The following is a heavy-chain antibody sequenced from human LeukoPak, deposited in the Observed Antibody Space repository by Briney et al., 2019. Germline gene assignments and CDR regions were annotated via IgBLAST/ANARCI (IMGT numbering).Heavy chain of an antibody. Sequence: PGRSLRLSCAASGFTFSSYGMHWVRQAPGKGLEWVAVISYDGSNKYYADSVKGRFTFSRDNSKNTLYLQMNSLRAEDTAVYYCAKLAGNSSGYYYQDYWGQGTLVTVSS. CDR3: AKLAGNSSGYYYQDY. J-gene: IGHJ4*02. V-gene: IGHV3-30*18. CDR2: ISYDGSNK. D-gene: IGHD3-22*01. CDR1: GFTFSSYG.